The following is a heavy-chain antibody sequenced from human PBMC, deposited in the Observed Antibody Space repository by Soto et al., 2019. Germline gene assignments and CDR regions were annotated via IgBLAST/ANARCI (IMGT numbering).Heavy chain of an antibody. CDR2: ISSSSSYT. D-gene: IGHD6-13*01. CDR1: GFTFSDYY. CDR3: ARSYGMAAAGTFDY. Sequence: GESLSLSCAASGFTFSDYYMSWIRQAPGKGLEWVSYISSSSSYTNYADSVKGRFTISRDNAKNSLYLQMNSLRAEDTAVYYCARSYGMAAAGTFDYWGQGTLVTVSS. J-gene: IGHJ4*02. V-gene: IGHV3-11*06.